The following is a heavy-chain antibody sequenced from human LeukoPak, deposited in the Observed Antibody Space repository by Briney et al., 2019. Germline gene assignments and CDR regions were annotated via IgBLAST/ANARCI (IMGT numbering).Heavy chain of an antibody. CDR1: GGSISGFY. CDR2: IYYSGDS. V-gene: IGHV4-59*08. D-gene: IGHD2-15*01. Sequence: NSSETLSLTCTVSGGSISGFYWSWIRQPPGKGLEWIGYIYYSGDSNYNPSLKSRVTMSLDTSKNQLSLRLSSVTAADTAVYYCARHPFATPFDYWGRGTLVTVSS. J-gene: IGHJ4*02. CDR3: ARHPFATPFDY.